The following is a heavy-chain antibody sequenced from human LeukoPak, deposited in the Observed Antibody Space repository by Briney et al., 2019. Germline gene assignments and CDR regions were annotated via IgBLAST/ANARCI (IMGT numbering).Heavy chain of an antibody. CDR1: GGSISSSSYY. D-gene: IGHD3-10*01. J-gene: IGHJ6*03. V-gene: IGHV4-39*07. Sequence: SETLSLTCTVSGGSISSSSYYWGWIRQPPGKGLEWIGSIYYSGSTNYNPSLKSRVTISVDTSKNQFSLKLSSVTAADTAVYYCARLYGSGSYYNRYYYMDVWGKGTTVTISS. CDR2: IYYSGST. CDR3: ARLYGSGSYYNRYYYMDV.